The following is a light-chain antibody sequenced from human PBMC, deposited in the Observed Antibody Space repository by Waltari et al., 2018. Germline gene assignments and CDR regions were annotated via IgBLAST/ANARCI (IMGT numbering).Light chain of an antibody. CDR3: HHYYIPPLT. Sequence: DIVMTQSPDFLAVSLGERATINCKSTQSLFSTSTSKTYISWYPQKPGQPPKLLIYWASTRGSGVPDRFSGSGSGTDFTLTISSLQAEDVAVYYCHHYYIPPLTFGQGTRLEIK. CDR2: WAS. V-gene: IGKV4-1*01. CDR1: QSLFSTSTSKTY. J-gene: IGKJ5*01.